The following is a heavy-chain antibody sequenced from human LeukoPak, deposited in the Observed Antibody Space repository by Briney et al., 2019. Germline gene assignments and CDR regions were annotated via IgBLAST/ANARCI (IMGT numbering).Heavy chain of an antibody. J-gene: IGHJ3*01. CDR2: IYSNSGGT. Sequence: ASVKVSCKAFGYTFTGYHIHWVRQAPGQGLEWMGRIYSNSGGTNYAQKFQGRVTMTRDTSISTAYMELSRLRSDDTAVYYCARDRIDAFDFWGQGTMVTVSS. CDR1: GYTFTGYH. CDR3: ARDRIDAFDF. V-gene: IGHV1-2*06.